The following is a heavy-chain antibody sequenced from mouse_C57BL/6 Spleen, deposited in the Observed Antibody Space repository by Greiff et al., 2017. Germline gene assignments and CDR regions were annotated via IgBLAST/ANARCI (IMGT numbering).Heavy chain of an antibody. CDR3: ASEGGYGNPFAY. CDR1: GYTFTDYN. D-gene: IGHD2-1*01. CDR2: IHPNSGST. Sequence: VQLQQSGPELVKPGASVKIPCKASGYTFTDYNMDWVKQSHGKSLEWIGMIHPNSGSTNYNEKFKSEATLTVDKSSSTAYVQLSSLTSEDSAVYYCASEGGYGNPFAYWGQGTLVTVSA. J-gene: IGHJ3*01. V-gene: IGHV1-18*01.